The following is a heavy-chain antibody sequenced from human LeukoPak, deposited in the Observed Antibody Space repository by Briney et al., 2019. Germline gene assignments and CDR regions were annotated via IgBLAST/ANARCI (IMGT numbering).Heavy chain of an antibody. V-gene: IGHV4-39*02. Sequence: SETLSLTCTVSGASISTSTYYWGWIRQPPGKGLEWIASIYYIGNTYYNPSLRSRVTISVETSKNHFSLKLSSVTAADTAIYYCASDYGDSYHFVYWGQGTLVTVSS. J-gene: IGHJ4*02. CDR3: ASDYGDSYHFVY. CDR1: GASISTSTYY. CDR2: IYYIGNT. D-gene: IGHD4-17*01.